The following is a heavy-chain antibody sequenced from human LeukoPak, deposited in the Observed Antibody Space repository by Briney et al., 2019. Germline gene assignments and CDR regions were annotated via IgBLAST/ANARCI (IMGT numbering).Heavy chain of an antibody. CDR3: ASGTPGGRYYDSLHAFDY. V-gene: IGHV3-7*01. CDR2: IKQDGSEK. D-gene: IGHD3-22*01. J-gene: IGHJ4*02. Sequence: GGSLRLSCAASRFTFSNAWMSWVRQAPGKGLEWVANIKQDGSEKYYVDSVKGRFTISRDNAKNSLYLQMNSLRAEDTAVYYCASGTPGGRYYDSLHAFDYWGQGTLVTVSS. CDR1: RFTFSNAW.